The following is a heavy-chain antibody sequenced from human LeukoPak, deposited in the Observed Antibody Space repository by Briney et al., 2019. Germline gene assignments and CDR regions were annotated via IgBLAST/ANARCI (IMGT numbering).Heavy chain of an antibody. CDR2: IYYSGST. CDR1: GGSISSYY. CDR3: ARESMVYGDYVGGWFDP. J-gene: IGHJ5*02. V-gene: IGHV4-59*01. Sequence: SETLSLTCTVSGGSISSYYWSWIRQPPGEGLEWIGYIYYSGSTNYNPSLKSRVTISVDTSKNQFSLKLSSVTAADTAVYYCARESMVYGDYVGGWFDPWGQGTLVTVSS. D-gene: IGHD4-17*01.